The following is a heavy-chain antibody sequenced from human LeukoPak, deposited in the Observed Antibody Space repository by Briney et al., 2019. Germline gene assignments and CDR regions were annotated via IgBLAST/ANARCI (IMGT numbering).Heavy chain of an antibody. V-gene: IGHV4-31*03. J-gene: IGHJ6*02. D-gene: IGHD2-15*01. CDR1: GGSISSGGYY. Sequence: PSQTLSLTCTVSGGSISSGGYYWTWIRQHPGKGLEWIGYIYYSGSTYYNPSLKSRVTISVDTSKNQFSLKLSSVTAADTAVFYCARVDMRSGGNYGMDVWGQGTTVTVSS. CDR3: ARVDMRSGGNYGMDV. CDR2: IYYSGST.